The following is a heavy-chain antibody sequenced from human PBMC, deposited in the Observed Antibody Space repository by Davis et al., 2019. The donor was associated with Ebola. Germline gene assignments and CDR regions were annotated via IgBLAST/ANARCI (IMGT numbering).Heavy chain of an antibody. V-gene: IGHV3-23*01. J-gene: IGHJ6*02. CDR1: GFTFSSYA. Sequence: GESLKISCAASGFTFSSYAMSWVRQAPGKGLEWVSAISGSGGSTYYADSVKGRFTISRDNSKNTLYLQMNSLRAEDTAVYYCAKDSHLNVRWLQVHYYYYGMDVWGQGTTVTVSS. D-gene: IGHD5-24*01. CDR3: AKDSHLNVRWLQVHYYYYGMDV. CDR2: ISGSGGST.